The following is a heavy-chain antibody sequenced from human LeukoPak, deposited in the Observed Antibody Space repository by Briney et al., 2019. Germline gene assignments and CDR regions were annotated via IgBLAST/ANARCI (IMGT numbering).Heavy chain of an antibody. J-gene: IGHJ6*03. V-gene: IGHV4-59*01. D-gene: IGHD3-3*01. CDR2: VYFTGTT. Sequence: PSETLSLTCSVSGGSISSYFWSWIRQPPGKGLEWIGYVYFTGTTNYNPSHKSRVTISIDKSRKQLSLKLNSVTTADTAVYYCARTSASYYYYMDVWGNGTTVTISS. CDR1: GGSISSYF. CDR3: ARTSASYYYYMDV.